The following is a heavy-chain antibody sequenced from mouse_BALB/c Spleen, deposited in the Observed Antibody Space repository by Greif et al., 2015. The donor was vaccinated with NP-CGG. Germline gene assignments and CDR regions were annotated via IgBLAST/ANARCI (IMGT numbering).Heavy chain of an antibody. CDR1: GFTFSDYY. J-gene: IGHJ4*01. V-gene: IGHV5-4*02. CDR2: ISDGGSYT. D-gene: IGHD1-1*01. Sequence: EVKLQESGGGLVKPGGSLKLSCAASGFTFSDYYMYWVRQTPEKRLEWVATISDGGSYTYYPDSVKGRFTISRDNAKNNLYLRMSSLKSEDTAMYYCARDYYGSSYAMDYWGQGTSVTVSS. CDR3: ARDYYGSSYAMDY.